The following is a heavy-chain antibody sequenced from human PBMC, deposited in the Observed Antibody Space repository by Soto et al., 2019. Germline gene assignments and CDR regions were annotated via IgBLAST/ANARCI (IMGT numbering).Heavy chain of an antibody. Sequence: ASVKVSCKASSYTFTSYGINWVRQAPGQGLEWVGWIGVYNYDTKYAQKLQGRVTMTTNISTSTAYMELSSLRSGDTAVYYCARERKGAGNDYWGQGTLVTVSS. CDR1: SYTFTSYG. CDR3: ARERKGAGNDY. D-gene: IGHD6-19*01. V-gene: IGHV1-18*01. J-gene: IGHJ4*02. CDR2: IGVYNYDT.